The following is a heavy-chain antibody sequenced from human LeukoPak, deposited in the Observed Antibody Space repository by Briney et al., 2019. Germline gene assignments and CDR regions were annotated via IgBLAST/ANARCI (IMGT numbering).Heavy chain of an antibody. D-gene: IGHD3-10*01. CDR3: AKDPWFGEADDAFDI. J-gene: IGHJ3*02. V-gene: IGHV4-59*12. CDR1: GGSISSYY. Sequence: SETLSLTCTVSGGSISSYYWSWIRQPPGKGLEWIGYIYYSGSTNYNPSLKSRVTISVDTSKNQFSLKLSSVTAADTAVYYCAKDPWFGEADDAFDIWGQGTMVTVSS. CDR2: IYYSGST.